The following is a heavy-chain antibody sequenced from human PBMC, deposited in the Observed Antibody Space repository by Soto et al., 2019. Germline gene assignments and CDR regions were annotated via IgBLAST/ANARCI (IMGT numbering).Heavy chain of an antibody. J-gene: IGHJ4*02. CDR3: ARGYSHYAH. CDR2: IYYSGPT. V-gene: IGHV4-61*01. Sequence: WETLSRTCTVSGGSVSRDSNFWSWIRQPPGKGLEWIGYIYYSGPTRYNPSLESRVTISIDSSKNQVSLNLTSVTAADTAVYYCARGYSHYAHWGRGTLVTVSS. D-gene: IGHD4-4*01. CDR1: GGSVSRDSNF.